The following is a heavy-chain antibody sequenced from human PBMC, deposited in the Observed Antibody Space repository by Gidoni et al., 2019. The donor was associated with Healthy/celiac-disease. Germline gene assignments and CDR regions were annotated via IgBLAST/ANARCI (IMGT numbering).Heavy chain of an antibody. V-gene: IGHV3-30-3*01. CDR1: GFTFSSYA. CDR3: ARGGVKHDYGDYETNEFDY. J-gene: IGHJ4*02. CDR2: ISDDGSNK. Sequence: QVQLVESGGGVVQPGRSLRLSCAASGFTFSSYAMHWVRQDPGKGLEWVAVISDDGSNKYYADSVQGRFTIARDNSKNTLYLQMNSLRAEDTAVYYCARGGVKHDYGDYETNEFDYWGQGTLVTVSS. D-gene: IGHD4-17*01.